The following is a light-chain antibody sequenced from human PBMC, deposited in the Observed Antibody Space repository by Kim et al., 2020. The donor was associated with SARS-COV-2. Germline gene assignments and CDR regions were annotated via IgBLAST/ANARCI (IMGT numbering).Light chain of an antibody. V-gene: IGLV1-40*01. CDR2: GNS. CDR3: QSFDSSLSGRV. J-gene: IGLJ3*02. Sequence: QSVLTQPPSVSGAPGQRVTISCAGTSSNIGAGYDAHWYQQLQGTAPKLLIFGNSKRPSAVPDRISGSKSGTSASLAITGLQAEDEADYYCQSFDSSLSGRVFGGGTQLTVL. CDR1: SSNIGAGYD.